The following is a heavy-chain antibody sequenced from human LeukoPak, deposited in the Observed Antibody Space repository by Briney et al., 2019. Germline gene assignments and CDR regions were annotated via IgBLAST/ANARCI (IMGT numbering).Heavy chain of an antibody. CDR3: AARNYDILTGFNY. V-gene: IGHV3-23*01. CDR1: GFTFSSSA. Sequence: GGSLRLSCEASGFTFSSSAMTWVRQAPGKGLEWVSAIDGSSRITYYADSVKGRFTISRDNSKSTLYLQMNSLRAEDTAVYYCAARNYDILTGFNYWGQGTLVTVSS. CDR2: IDGSSRIT. J-gene: IGHJ4*02. D-gene: IGHD3-9*01.